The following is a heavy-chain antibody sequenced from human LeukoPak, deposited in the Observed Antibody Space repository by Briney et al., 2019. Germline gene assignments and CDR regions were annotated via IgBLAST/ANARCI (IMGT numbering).Heavy chain of an antibody. J-gene: IGHJ5*02. CDR2: ISAYNGNT. CDR1: GYTFTSYG. V-gene: IGHV1-18*01. D-gene: IGHD2-15*01. CDR3: ARGCSGGSCYPNWFDP. Sequence: ASVKVSCKASGYTFTSYGISWVRQALGQGLEWMGWISAYNGNTNYAQKLQGRVTMTTDTSTSTAYMELRSLRSDDTAVYYCARGCSGGSCYPNWFDPWGQGTLVTVSS.